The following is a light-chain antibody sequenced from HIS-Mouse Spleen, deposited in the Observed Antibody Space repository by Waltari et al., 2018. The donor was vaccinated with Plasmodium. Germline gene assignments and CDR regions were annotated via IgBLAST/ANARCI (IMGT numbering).Light chain of an antibody. CDR2: EDR. Sequence: SYELTQPPSVSVSPGQTARITCPGDALPKKYAYWYQQKSGQAPVLVIYEDRKRPSGIPERFSGSSSWTMATLTISGAQVEDEADYYCYSTDSSGNHRVFGGGTKLTVL. J-gene: IGLJ3*02. CDR1: ALPKKY. V-gene: IGLV3-10*01. CDR3: YSTDSSGNHRV.